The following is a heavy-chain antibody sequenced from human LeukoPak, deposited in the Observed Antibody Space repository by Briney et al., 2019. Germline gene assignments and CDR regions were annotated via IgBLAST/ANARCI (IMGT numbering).Heavy chain of an antibody. J-gene: IGHJ4*02. CDR2: ISAYNGNT. V-gene: IGHV1-18*01. Sequence: GASVKVSCKASGYTFTSYGISWVRQAPGEGLEWMGWISAYNGNTNYAQKFQGRVTITADESTSTAYMELSSLRSEVTAVYYCARGGVVVVPAATGNPTVTTFDYWGQGTLVTVSS. D-gene: IGHD2-2*01. CDR1: GYTFTSYG. CDR3: ARGGVVVVPAATGNPTVTTFDY.